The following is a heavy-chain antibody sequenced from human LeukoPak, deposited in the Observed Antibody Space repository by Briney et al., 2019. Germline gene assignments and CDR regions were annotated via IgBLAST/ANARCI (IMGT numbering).Heavy chain of an antibody. D-gene: IGHD5-12*01. CDR1: GYTFTGYY. CDR2: INPNSGGT. V-gene: IGHV1-2*04. Sequence: ASVKVSCKASGYTFTGYYMHWVRQAPGQGLEWMGWINPNSGGTNYAQKFQGWVTMTRDTSISTAYMELSRLRSDDTAVYYCARSSGYDSPDAFDIWGQWTIGTVSS. J-gene: IGHJ3*02. CDR3: ARSSGYDSPDAFDI.